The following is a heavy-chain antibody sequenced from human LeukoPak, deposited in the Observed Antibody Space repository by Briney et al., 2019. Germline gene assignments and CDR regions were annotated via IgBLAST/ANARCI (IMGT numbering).Heavy chain of an antibody. CDR3: ASADPNSSSWYEDAFDI. CDR2: IYHSGST. CDR1: GGSISSGGYY. J-gene: IGHJ3*02. Sequence: SETLSLTCTVSGGSISSGGYYWSWIRQPPGKGLEWIGYIYHSGSTYYNPSLKSRVTISVDTSKNQFSLKLSSVTAADTAVYYCASADPNSSSWYEDAFDIWGQGTMVTVSS. V-gene: IGHV4-30-2*01. D-gene: IGHD6-13*01.